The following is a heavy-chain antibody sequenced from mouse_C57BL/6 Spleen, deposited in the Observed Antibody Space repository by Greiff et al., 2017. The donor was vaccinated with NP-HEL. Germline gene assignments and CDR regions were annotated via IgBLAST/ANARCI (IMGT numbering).Heavy chain of an antibody. D-gene: IGHD1-1*01. CDR2: ISSGSSTI. J-gene: IGHJ3*01. V-gene: IGHV5-17*01. Sequence: EVHLVESGGGLVKPGGSLKLSCAASGFTFSDYGMHWVRQAPEKGLEWVAYISSGSSTIYYADTVKGRFTISRDNAKNTLFLQMTSLRSEDTAMYYCARSSSYYGSSYRFAYWGQGTLVTVSA. CDR1: GFTFSDYG. CDR3: ARSSSYYGSSYRFAY.